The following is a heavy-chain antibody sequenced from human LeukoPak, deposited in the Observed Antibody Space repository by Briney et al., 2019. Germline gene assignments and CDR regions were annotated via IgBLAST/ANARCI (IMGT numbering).Heavy chain of an antibody. CDR1: GFTFSSYW. CDR2: IEQDGSEK. D-gene: IGHD6-19*01. J-gene: IGHJ4*02. V-gene: IGHV3-7*01. Sequence: GGSLRLSCAASGFTFSSYWMSWVRQAPGKGLEWVANIEQDGSEKYYVDSVKGRFTISRDNAKNSLYLQMNSLRAEDTAVYYCARDVSSWLATFDYWGQGTLVTVSS. CDR3: ARDVSSWLATFDY.